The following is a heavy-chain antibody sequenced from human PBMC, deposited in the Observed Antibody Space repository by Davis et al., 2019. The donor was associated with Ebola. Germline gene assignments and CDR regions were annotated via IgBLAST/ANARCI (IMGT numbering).Heavy chain of an antibody. V-gene: IGHV4-59*01. D-gene: IGHD6-19*01. Sequence: MPSETLSLTCTVSGASISSYYWSWIRQPPGKGLEWIGYIYYSGSTDYNPSLKSRVTISVDTSKNQFSLKLSSVTAADTAVNYCARGHSSGRSDLWGRGTLVTVSS. CDR3: ARGHSSGRSDL. CDR2: IYYSGST. J-gene: IGHJ2*01. CDR1: GASISSYY.